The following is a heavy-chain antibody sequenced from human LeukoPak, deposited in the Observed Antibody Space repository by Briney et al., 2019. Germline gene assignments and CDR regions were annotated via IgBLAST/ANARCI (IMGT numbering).Heavy chain of an antibody. J-gene: IGHJ6*03. CDR3: TTVRSSMVRGVITNYYYYYMDV. Sequence: GGSLRLSCAASGFTFSNAWMSWVRQAPGKGLEWVGRIKSKTDGGTTDYAAPVKGRFTISRDDSKNTLYLQMNSLKTEDTAVYYCTTVRSSMVRGVITNYYYYYMDVWGKGTTVTVSS. D-gene: IGHD3-10*01. CDR1: GFTFSNAW. CDR2: IKSKTDGGTT. V-gene: IGHV3-15*01.